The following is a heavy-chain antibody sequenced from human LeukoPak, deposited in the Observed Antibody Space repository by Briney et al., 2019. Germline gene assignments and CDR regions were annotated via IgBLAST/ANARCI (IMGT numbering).Heavy chain of an antibody. V-gene: IGHV5-51*01. D-gene: IGHD3-10*01. CDR2: IYPGDSDT. Sequence: GGSLQISSKGSGYSFTSYWIGWVRRMPGKGLEWMGIIYPGDSDTRYSPSFQGQVTISADKSISTTYLQWSSLKASDTAMYYCARQYGSGSEGAFDIWGQGTMVTVSS. CDR3: ARQYGSGSEGAFDI. J-gene: IGHJ3*02. CDR1: GYSFTSYW.